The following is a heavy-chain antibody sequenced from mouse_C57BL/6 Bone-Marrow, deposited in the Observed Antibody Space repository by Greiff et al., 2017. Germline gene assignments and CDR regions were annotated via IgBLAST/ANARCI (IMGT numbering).Heavy chain of an antibody. CDR3: ARPPYYDGSSYFAY. D-gene: IGHD1-1*01. V-gene: IGHV1-81*01. Sequence: VKLMESGAELARPGASVKLSCKASGYTFTSYGISWVKQRTGQGLEWIGEIYPRSGNTYYNEKFKGKATLTADKSSSTAYMELRSLTSEDSAVYFCARPPYYDGSSYFAYWGQGTLVTVSA. J-gene: IGHJ3*01. CDR2: IYPRSGNT. CDR1: GYTFTSYG.